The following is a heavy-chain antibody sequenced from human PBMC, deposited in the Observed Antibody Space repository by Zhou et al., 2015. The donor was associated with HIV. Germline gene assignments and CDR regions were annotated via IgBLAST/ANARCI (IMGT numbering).Heavy chain of an antibody. CDR3: ASTGEWLPLDY. CDR2: IIPIFGTA. V-gene: IGHV1-69*01. Sequence: QVQLVQSGPEVKKPGSSVTVSCKASGGSFKTYSFSWVRQAPGQGLEWMGGIIPIFGTANYAQKFQGRVTITADESTSTAYMELSSLRSEDTAVYYCASTGEWLPLDYWGQGTLVTVSS. D-gene: IGHD3-3*01. CDR1: GGSFKTYS. J-gene: IGHJ4*02.